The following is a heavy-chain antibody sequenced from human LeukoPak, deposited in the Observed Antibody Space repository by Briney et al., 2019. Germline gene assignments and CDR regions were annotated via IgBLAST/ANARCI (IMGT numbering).Heavy chain of an antibody. J-gene: IGHJ6*02. V-gene: IGHV3-11*01. CDR2: ISSSGSTI. Sequence: PGGSLRLSCAASGFTFSDYYMSWIRQAPGKGLEWVSYISSSGSTIYYADSVEGRFTISRDNAKNSLYLQMNSLRAEDTAVYYCAREDSGYDLGRYYYGMDVWGQGTTVTVSS. CDR3: AREDSGYDLGRYYYGMDV. CDR1: GFTFSDYY. D-gene: IGHD5-12*01.